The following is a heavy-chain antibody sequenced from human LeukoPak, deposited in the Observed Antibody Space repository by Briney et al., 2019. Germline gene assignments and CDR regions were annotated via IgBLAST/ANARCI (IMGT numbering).Heavy chain of an antibody. V-gene: IGHV4-39*01. D-gene: IGHD3-10*01. CDR1: GGSINSSSYY. CDR3: ARSSMFRGVTVDY. CDR2: IYHSGYT. J-gene: IGHJ4*02. Sequence: SETLSLTCTVSGGSINSSSYYWGWIRQPPGEALEWIGSIYHSGYTYYNPSLKSRVTIPVDTSKSQFSLKLSSVTAADTAVYYCARSSMFRGVTVDYWGQGTLVTVSS.